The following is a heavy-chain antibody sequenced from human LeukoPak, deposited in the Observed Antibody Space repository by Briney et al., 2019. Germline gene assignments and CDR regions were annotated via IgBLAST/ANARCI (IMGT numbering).Heavy chain of an antibody. V-gene: IGHV3-48*03. Sequence: PGGSLRLSCAAPGFTFSSYEMNWVRQAPGKGLEWVSYISSSGSTIYYADSVKGRFTISRDNAKNSLYLQMNSLRAEDTAVYYCARDLWFGEEHPYYYYGMDVWGQGTTVTVSS. CDR1: GFTFSSYE. CDR2: ISSSGSTI. J-gene: IGHJ6*02. CDR3: ARDLWFGEEHPYYYYGMDV. D-gene: IGHD3-10*01.